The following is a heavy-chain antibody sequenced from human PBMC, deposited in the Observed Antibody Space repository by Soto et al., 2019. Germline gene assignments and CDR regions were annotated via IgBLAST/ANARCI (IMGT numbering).Heavy chain of an antibody. J-gene: IGHJ6*02. Sequence: PGGSLSLSCAASGVTFSDYYLSWIRQAPGKGLEWVSYISNSSSYTNYADSVKGRFTISIDTAKNSLYLQITSLRAEATAVYYCAKLGVPAAMGPSPDSYYYYGMDVWGQGTTVTVSS. V-gene: IGHV3-11*06. CDR2: ISNSSSYT. CDR1: GVTFSDYY. CDR3: AKLGVPAAMGPSPDSYYYYGMDV. D-gene: IGHD2-2*01.